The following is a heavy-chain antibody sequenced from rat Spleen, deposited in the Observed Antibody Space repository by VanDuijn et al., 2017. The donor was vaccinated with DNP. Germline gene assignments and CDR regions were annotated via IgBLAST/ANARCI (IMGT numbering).Heavy chain of an antibody. CDR1: GFTFSSYW. D-gene: IGHD1-12*03. Sequence: EVQLVESGGGPVQPGRSLKLSCVASGFTFSSYWMYWIRQAPGKGLEWVSSINTDGGSTYYPDSVKGRFTISRDNAKSTLYLQVNSLRSEDTATYYCARSWGDDGYPPFAYWGQGASVTVSS. V-gene: IGHV5-58*01. CDR2: INTDGGST. J-gene: IGHJ4*01. CDR3: ARSWGDDGYPPFAY.